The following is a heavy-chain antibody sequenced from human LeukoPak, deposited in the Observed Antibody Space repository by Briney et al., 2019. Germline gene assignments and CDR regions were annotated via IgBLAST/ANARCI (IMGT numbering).Heavy chain of an antibody. CDR3: AREYRMVRGVISY. Sequence: ASVKVSCKASGYTFTSYGISWVRQAPGQGLEWMGWISAYNGNTNYAQKFQGRVTMTRDTSISTAYMELSRLRSDDTAVYYCAREYRMVRGVISYWGQGTLVTVSS. CDR1: GYTFTSYG. J-gene: IGHJ4*02. V-gene: IGHV1-18*01. D-gene: IGHD3-10*01. CDR2: ISAYNGNT.